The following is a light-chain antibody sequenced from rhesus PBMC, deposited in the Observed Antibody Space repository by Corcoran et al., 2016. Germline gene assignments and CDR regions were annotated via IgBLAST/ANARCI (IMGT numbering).Light chain of an antibody. J-gene: IGKJ1*01. CDR2: GAP. V-gene: IGKV3-24*04. CDR1: QNIGGY. Sequence: EIVLTQSPDTLALSPGGRATLSCRASQNIGGYLAWYQQKPAQTPRLPIYGAPARATGIPDRLSGSGYGTEFTLPFSSLEPEEVGVYFCLQSSNRPRTFGLGTKVEIK. CDR3: LQSSNRPRT.